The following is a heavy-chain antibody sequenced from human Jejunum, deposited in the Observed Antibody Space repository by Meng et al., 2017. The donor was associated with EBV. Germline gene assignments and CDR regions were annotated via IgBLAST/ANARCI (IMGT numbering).Heavy chain of an antibody. CDR3: ARDETISCLDL. CDR2: ISSSSRTI. Sequence: VQLVESGGGLVKPGGSLRLSCASSGFTFSDYYMNWIRQAPGKGLEWIAHISSSSRTIDYAESVKGRFTISRDNAKNSVYLEMSFLRAEDTAVYYCARDETISCLDLWGPGTLVTVSS. D-gene: IGHD3-3*01. CDR1: GFTFSDYY. J-gene: IGHJ4*02. V-gene: IGHV3-11*01.